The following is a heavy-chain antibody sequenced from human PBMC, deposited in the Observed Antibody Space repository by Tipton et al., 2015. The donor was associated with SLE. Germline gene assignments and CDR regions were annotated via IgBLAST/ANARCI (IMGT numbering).Heavy chain of an antibody. CDR2: IKSKTDGGTT. D-gene: IGHD3-10*01. J-gene: IGHJ3*02. V-gene: IGHV3-15*01. CDR1: GFTFSNAW. CDR3: TSAPGYYGSGSDAFDI. Sequence: SLRLSCAASGFTFSNAWMNWVRQAPGKGLEWVGRIKSKTDGGTTDYAAPVQGRFTISRDDSKNTVYVQMNSLKSDDTAAYYCTSAPGYYGSGSDAFDIWGQGTMVTVSS.